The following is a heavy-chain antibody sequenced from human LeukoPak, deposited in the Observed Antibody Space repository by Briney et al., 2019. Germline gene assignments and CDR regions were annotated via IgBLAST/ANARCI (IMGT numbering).Heavy chain of an antibody. D-gene: IGHD3-22*01. Sequence: GGSLRLSCAASGFTFSSYAMRWVRQAPGKGLEWVAVISYDGSNKYYADSVKGRFTISRDNSKNTLYLQMNSLRAEDTAVYYCARADDLVVSYFDYWGQGTLVTVSS. CDR3: ARADDLVVSYFDY. V-gene: IGHV3-30*04. J-gene: IGHJ4*02. CDR1: GFTFSSYA. CDR2: ISYDGSNK.